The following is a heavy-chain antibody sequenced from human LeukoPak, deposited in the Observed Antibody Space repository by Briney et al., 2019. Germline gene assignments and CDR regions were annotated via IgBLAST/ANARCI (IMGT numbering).Heavy chain of an antibody. V-gene: IGHV4-34*01. D-gene: IGHD3-22*01. CDR3: ARILSDYYDSSGYQGGYYFDY. J-gene: IGHJ4*02. Sequence: PSETLSLTCAVYGGSFSGYYWSWIRQPPGKGLEWIGEINHSGSTNYNPSLKSRVTISVDTSKNQFSLKLSSVTAADTAVYYCARILSDYYDSSGYQGGYYFDYWGQGTLVTVSS. CDR2: INHSGST. CDR1: GGSFSGYY.